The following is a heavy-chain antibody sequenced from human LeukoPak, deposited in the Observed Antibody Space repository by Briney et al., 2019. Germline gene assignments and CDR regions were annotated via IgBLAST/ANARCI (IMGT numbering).Heavy chain of an antibody. J-gene: IGHJ6*03. D-gene: IGHD4-17*01. CDR3: ARIGGDYVEYYMDV. V-gene: IGHV3-30*04. CDR1: GFTFGRYA. CDR2: IAYDGSNK. Sequence: GGSLRLSCTASGFTFGRYAMHWLRQAPGKGLEWVAVIAYDGSNKYSADSLKGQGRFTISRDNSKNTLFLEMNSLRPEDTAVYYCARIGGDYVEYYMDVWGKGTTVTISS.